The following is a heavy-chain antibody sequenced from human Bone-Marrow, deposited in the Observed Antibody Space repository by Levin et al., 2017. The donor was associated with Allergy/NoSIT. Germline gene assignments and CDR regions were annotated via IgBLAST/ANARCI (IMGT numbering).Heavy chain of an antibody. D-gene: IGHD2-15*01. V-gene: IGHV1-18*01. CDR1: GYTFTTYG. CDR3: ARAPMVIAATGGFDP. CDR2: ISAYNGNT. Sequence: ASVKVSCKASGYTFTTYGISWVRQAPGQGLEWMGWISAYNGNTKYAQNLQGRVTMTTDTSTSTAYIELRSLRSDDTAVYYCARAPMVIAATGGFDPWGQGTLVTVSS. J-gene: IGHJ5*02.